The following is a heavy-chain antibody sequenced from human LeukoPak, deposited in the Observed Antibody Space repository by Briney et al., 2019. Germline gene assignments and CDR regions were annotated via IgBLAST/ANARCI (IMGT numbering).Heavy chain of an antibody. CDR3: ARYDYGDYEDYFYYMDV. CDR1: GFTFSSYA. Sequence: GGSLKLSCAASGFTFSSYAMSWVRQAPGKGLEWVSYISSSRRTISYADSVKGRFTISRDNAKNSLYLQMNSLRAEDTAVYYCARYDYGDYEDYFYYMDVWGKGTAVSVSS. J-gene: IGHJ6*03. D-gene: IGHD4-17*01. V-gene: IGHV3-48*01. CDR2: ISSSRRTI.